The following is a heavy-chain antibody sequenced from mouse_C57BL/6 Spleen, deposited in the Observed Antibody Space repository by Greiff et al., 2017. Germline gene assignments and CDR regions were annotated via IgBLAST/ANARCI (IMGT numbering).Heavy chain of an antibody. CDR3: ARANWGSWFAY. V-gene: IGHV1-50*01. D-gene: IGHD4-1*01. J-gene: IGHJ3*01. Sequence: QVQLKQPGAELVKPGASVKLSCKASGYTFTSYWMQWVKQRPGQGLEWIGEIDPSDSYTNYNQKFKGKATLTVDTSSSTACMQLSSLTSEDSAVYYCARANWGSWFAYWGQGTLVTVSA. CDR1: GYTFTSYW. CDR2: IDPSDSYT.